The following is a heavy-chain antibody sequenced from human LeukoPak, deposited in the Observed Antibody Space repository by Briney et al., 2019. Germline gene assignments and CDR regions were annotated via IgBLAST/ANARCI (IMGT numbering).Heavy chain of an antibody. V-gene: IGHV4-59*01. J-gene: IGHJ5*02. CDR1: GGSRTSYY. CDR3: ARQYSGLFDP. CDR2: IYHTGIT. D-gene: IGHD5-12*01. Sequence: PSETLSLTCTVSGGSRTSYYWSWIRQPRGKGLEWMGYIYHTGITKYNPSLKSRVTISVDTSKTQLSLHLSSVTAADTAVYSCARQYSGLFDPWGQGTLVTVSS.